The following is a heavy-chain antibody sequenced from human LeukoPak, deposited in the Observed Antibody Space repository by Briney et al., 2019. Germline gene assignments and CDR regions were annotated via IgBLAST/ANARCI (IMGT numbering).Heavy chain of an antibody. D-gene: IGHD1-26*01. CDR1: GYSLSELS. CDR2: FNPGDDDT. V-gene: IGHV1-24*01. J-gene: IGHJ5*01. CDR3: ATEKDLLLDS. Sequence: ASVKVSCKVSGYSLSELSTHWVRQAPGHWLEWMGGFNPGDDDTIYAQKFQGRVTMTEDTSTDTAYLELSSLRSEDTAVYFCATEKDLLLDSWGQGTPVTVSS.